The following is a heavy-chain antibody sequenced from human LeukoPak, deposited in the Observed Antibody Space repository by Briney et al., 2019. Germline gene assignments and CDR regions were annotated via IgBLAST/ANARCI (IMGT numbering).Heavy chain of an antibody. J-gene: IGHJ6*02. CDR1: GFTFNYYW. Sequence: GGSLSLSCAASGFTFNYYWMSWVCQTPGKGLEWLANIKPDGSEKYYVDSVRGRFTISRDNAKSSVHLQMNGLRAEDTAIYYCARDGHYFAMDVWGQGTTVTVSS. V-gene: IGHV3-7*03. CDR3: ARDGHYFAMDV. CDR2: IKPDGSEK.